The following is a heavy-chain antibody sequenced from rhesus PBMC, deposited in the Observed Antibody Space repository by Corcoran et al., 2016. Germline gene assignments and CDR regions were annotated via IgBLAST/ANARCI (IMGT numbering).Heavy chain of an antibody. Sequence: QVQLQESGPGLVKPSETLSLTCAVSGYSISSGYGWGWIRQPPGKGLEWIGQIYCGSGRTYYNPALKSRVTVSKDTAKNQFSLKLSSVTAAGTAVYYCARGTYYYSGSDYFDAFDFWGQGLRVTVSS. CDR1: GYSISSGYG. J-gene: IGHJ3*01. CDR2: IYCGSGRT. D-gene: IGHD3-16*01. V-gene: IGHV4-127*01. CDR3: ARGTYYYSGSDYFDAFDF.